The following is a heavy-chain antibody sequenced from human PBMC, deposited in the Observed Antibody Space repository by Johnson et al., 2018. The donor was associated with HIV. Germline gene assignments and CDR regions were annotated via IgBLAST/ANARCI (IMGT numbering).Heavy chain of an antibody. CDR3: ARRAYTSGWYAAFDL. CDR2: TRDKANSYST. V-gene: IGHV3-72*01. J-gene: IGHJ3*01. CDR1: GFTFSDHY. Sequence: VQLVESGGGLVQPGGSLRLSCAASGFTFSDHYMDWVRQAPGKGLELIARTRDKANSYSTESAASVKGRFIISRDGLKDSLYLQMNSLKSEDTAVYFCARRAYTSGWYAAFDLWGQGTMVTVSS. D-gene: IGHD6-19*01.